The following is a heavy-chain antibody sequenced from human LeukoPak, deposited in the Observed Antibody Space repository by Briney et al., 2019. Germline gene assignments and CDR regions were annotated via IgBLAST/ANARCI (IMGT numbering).Heavy chain of an antibody. CDR2: ISYTGTYI. V-gene: IGHV3-21*04. CDR3: ARTPKGLVPDY. J-gene: IGHJ4*02. Sequence: GGSLRLSCAASAFSLNANNMNWVRQAPGKGLEWVSSISYTGTYIYYADSVKGRFTISRDNAQNSLYLQMNSLRAEDTAVYYCARTPKGLVPDYWGQGTLVTVSS. CDR1: AFSLNANN. D-gene: IGHD6-19*01.